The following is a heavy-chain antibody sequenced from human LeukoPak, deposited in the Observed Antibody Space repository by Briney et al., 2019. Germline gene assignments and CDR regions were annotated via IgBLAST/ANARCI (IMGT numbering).Heavy chain of an antibody. CDR1: GGSISSYY. D-gene: IGHD6-19*01. CDR2: IYYSGST. J-gene: IGHJ4*02. CDR3: ARFSVAATGGFDY. Sequence: PSETLSLTCTVSGGSISSYYWSWIRQPPGKGLEWIGYIYYSGSTNYNPSLKSRVTISVDTSKNQFSLKLSSVTAADTAVYYCARFSVAATGGFDYWAREPWSPSPQ. V-gene: IGHV4-59*01.